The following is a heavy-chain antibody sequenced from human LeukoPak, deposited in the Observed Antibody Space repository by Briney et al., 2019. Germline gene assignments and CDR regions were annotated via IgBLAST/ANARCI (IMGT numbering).Heavy chain of an antibody. J-gene: IGHJ5*02. CDR3: ARDRRYYYYGSGSYYNWFDP. CDR1: GGSFSGYY. D-gene: IGHD3-10*01. V-gene: IGHV4-34*01. Sequence: SETLSLTCAVYGGSFSGYYWSWIRQPPGKGLEWIGEINHSGSTNYNPSLKSRVTISVDTSKNQFSLKLSSVTAADTAVYYCARDRRYYYYGSGSYYNWFDPWGQGTLVTVSS. CDR2: INHSGST.